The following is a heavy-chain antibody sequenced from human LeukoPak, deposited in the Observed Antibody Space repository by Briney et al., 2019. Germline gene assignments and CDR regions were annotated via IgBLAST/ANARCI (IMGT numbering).Heavy chain of an antibody. CDR2: ISYDGSNK. Sequence: GRSLRLSCAASGFTFSSYGMHWVRQAPGKGLEWVAVISYDGSNKYYADSVKGRFTISRDNSKNTLYLQMNSLRAEDTAVYYCAKARQWLARYYYYYGMDAWGQGTTVTVSS. D-gene: IGHD6-19*01. J-gene: IGHJ6*02. CDR3: AKARQWLARYYYYYGMDA. V-gene: IGHV3-30*18. CDR1: GFTFSSYG.